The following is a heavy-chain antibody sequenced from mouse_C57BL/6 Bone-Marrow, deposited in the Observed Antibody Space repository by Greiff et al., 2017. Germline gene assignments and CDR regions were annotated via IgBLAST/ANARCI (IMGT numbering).Heavy chain of an antibody. J-gene: IGHJ4*01. Sequence: EVQLQQSGPVLVKPGASVKMSCEASGYTFTDYYMNWVKQSHGKSLEWIGVINPYNGGTSYNQKFKGKATLTVDKSSSTGYMELNSLTSEDSAVYYCARRAMNYAMDYWGQGTSRTVSS. CDR3: ARRAMNYAMDY. V-gene: IGHV1-19*01. CDR1: GYTFTDYY. D-gene: IGHD2-3*01. CDR2: INPYNGGT.